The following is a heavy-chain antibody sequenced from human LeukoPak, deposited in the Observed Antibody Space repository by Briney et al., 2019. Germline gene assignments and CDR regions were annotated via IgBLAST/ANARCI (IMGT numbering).Heavy chain of an antibody. V-gene: IGHV4-59*01. CDR2: IDYSGST. CDR3: ARDKGYYYDSSGYYPDAFDI. D-gene: IGHD3-22*01. CDR1: GGSISSYY. Sequence: NPSETLSLTCTVSGGSISSYYWSWIRQPPRKGLGWIGYIDYSGSTNYNPSLKSRVTISVDTSKNQFSLKLSSVTAADTAVYYCARDKGYYYDSSGYYPDAFDIWGQGTMVTVSS. J-gene: IGHJ3*02.